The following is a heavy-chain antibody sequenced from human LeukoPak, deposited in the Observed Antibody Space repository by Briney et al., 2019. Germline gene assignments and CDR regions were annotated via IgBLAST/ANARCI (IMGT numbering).Heavy chain of an antibody. J-gene: IGHJ5*02. CDR1: GFTFSSYE. V-gene: IGHV3-48*03. CDR2: ISSSGSTI. CDR3: ARGPSDYGDYDSEVGPEQSNWFDP. D-gene: IGHD4-17*01. Sequence: PGGSLRLSGAASGFTFSSYEMNWVRQAPGKGLEWVSYISSSGSTIYYADSVKGRFTISRDNAKNSLYLQMNSLRAEDTAVYYCARGPSDYGDYDSEVGPEQSNWFDPWGQGTLVTVSS.